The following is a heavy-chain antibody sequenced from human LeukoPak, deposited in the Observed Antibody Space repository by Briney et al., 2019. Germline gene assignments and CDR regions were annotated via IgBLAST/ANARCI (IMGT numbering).Heavy chain of an antibody. CDR2: ISFDGSNK. V-gene: IGHV3-30*03. D-gene: IGHD4-17*01. Sequence: PGGSLRLSCAASGFTFSSYGMHWVRQAPGKGLEWVAVISFDGSNKYYADSVRGRFTISRDNSKNTLYLQMNSLRAEDTAVYHCARGSVTQDYWGQGTPVTVSS. J-gene: IGHJ4*02. CDR1: GFTFSSYG. CDR3: ARGSVTQDY.